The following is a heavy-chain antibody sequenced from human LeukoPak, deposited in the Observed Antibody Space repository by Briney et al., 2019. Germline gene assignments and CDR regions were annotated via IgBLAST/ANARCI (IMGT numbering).Heavy chain of an antibody. D-gene: IGHD5-18*01. Sequence: TVTVSCKASGGTFSSYAISWVRQAPGQGLEWMGGIIPIFGTANYAQKFQGRVTITADESTSTAYMELSSLRSEDTAEYYCARGEQLWPGSPFDYWGQGTLVTVSS. V-gene: IGHV1-69*13. CDR1: GGTFSSYA. J-gene: IGHJ4*02. CDR2: IIPIFGTA. CDR3: ARGEQLWPGSPFDY.